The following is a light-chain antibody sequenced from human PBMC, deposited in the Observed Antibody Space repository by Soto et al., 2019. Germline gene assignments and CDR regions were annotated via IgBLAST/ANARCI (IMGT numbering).Light chain of an antibody. J-gene: IGLJ1*01. V-gene: IGLV2-8*01. CDR2: EVS. CDR1: SSDVGGYNS. Sequence: QSALTQPPSASGSPGQSVTISCIGTSSDVGGYNSVSWYQHHPGKAPKLTIYEVSKRPSGVPDRFSGSKSANTASLTVSRLQAEDEADYYCSSYAGSDNYVFGTGTKLTVL. CDR3: SSYAGSDNYV.